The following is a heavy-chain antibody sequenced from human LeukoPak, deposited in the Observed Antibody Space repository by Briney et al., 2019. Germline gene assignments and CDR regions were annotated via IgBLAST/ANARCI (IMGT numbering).Heavy chain of an antibody. V-gene: IGHV4-34*01. CDR3: VVSPNQDFFDY. CDR1: GGSFSGYY. Sequence: SETLSLTCAVYGGSFSGYYWSWIRQPPGKGLEWIGEINHSGSTNYNPSLKSRVTMSVDTSKSQFSLNLNSLTAADTAVYYCVVSPNQDFFDYWGQGPLVTVSS. J-gene: IGHJ4*02. CDR2: INHSGST.